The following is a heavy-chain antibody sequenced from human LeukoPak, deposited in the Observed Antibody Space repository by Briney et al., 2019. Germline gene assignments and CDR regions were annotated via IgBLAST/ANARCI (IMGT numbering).Heavy chain of an antibody. V-gene: IGHV3-23*01. Sequence: GGSLRLSCAASGFTFSNAWMSWVRQAPGKGLEWVSAISGSGGSTYYADSVKGRFTISRDNSKNTLYLQMNSLRAEDTAVYYCAKVIKMVRGAFDYWGQGTLVTVSS. CDR3: AKVIKMVRGAFDY. D-gene: IGHD3-10*01. J-gene: IGHJ4*02. CDR1: GFTFSNAW. CDR2: ISGSGGST.